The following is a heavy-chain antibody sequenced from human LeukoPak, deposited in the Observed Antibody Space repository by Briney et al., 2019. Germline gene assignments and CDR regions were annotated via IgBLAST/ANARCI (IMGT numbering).Heavy chain of an antibody. CDR2: ISSSSSTI. V-gene: IGHV3-48*01. Sequence: PGGSLRLSCAASGFTFSSYSMNWVRQAPGKGLEWVSYISSSSSTIYYADSVKGRFTISRDNAKNSLYLQMNSLRAEDTAVYYYARDRQGSGWPYYFDYWGQGTLVTVSS. CDR3: ARDRQGSGWPYYFDY. J-gene: IGHJ4*02. D-gene: IGHD6-19*01. CDR1: GFTFSSYS.